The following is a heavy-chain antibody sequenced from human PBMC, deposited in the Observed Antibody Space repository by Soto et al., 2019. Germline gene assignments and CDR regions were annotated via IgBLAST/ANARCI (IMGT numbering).Heavy chain of an antibody. CDR1: GFTFSSYA. V-gene: IGHV3-23*01. CDR3: ARESDH. CDR2: ISGSGGGT. Sequence: EARLLESGGGLVQPGGSLRLSCAASGFTFSSYAMSWVRQAPGKGLEWVSTISGSGGGTYYADSMKGRFTISRDNSKNTLYLQMYSLRVEDTAVYYCARESDHWGQGTLVTVSS. J-gene: IGHJ4*02.